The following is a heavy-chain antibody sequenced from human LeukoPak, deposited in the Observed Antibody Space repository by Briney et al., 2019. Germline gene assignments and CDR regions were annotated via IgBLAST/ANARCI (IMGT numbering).Heavy chain of an antibody. CDR2: IWYDGSNK. CDR3: AREGSSNYYDSSGYPQYYFDH. V-gene: IGHV3-33*01. J-gene: IGHJ4*02. Sequence: GGSLRLSCAASGFTFSSYGMHWVRQAPGKGLEWVAVIWYDGSNKYYADSVKGRFTISRDNSKNTLYLQMNSLRAEDTAVYYCAREGSSNYYDSSGYPQYYFDHWGQGTLVTVSS. CDR1: GFTFSSYG. D-gene: IGHD3-22*01.